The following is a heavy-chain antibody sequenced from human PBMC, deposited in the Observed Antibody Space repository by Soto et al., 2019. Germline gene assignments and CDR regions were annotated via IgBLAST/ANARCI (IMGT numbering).Heavy chain of an antibody. J-gene: IGHJ4*02. CDR2: IYYSGST. CDR3: ARGMITGTTFDY. Sequence: PSETLSLTCTVSGGSISSGDYYWSWIRQPPGKGLEWIGYIYYSGSTYYNPSLKSRVTISVDRSKNQVSLKLSSVTAADTAVYYWARGMITGTTFDYWGQGTLVTGS. D-gene: IGHD4-17*01. CDR1: GGSISSGDYY. V-gene: IGHV4-30-4*01.